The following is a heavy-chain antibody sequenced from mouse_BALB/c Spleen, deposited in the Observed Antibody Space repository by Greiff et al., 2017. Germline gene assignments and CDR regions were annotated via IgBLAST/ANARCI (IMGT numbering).Heavy chain of an antibody. J-gene: IGHJ4*01. V-gene: IGHV3-6*02. CDR2: ISYDGSN. CDR1: GYSITSGYY. CDR3: ARSGYLYAMDY. Sequence: EVKLEESGPGLVKPSQSLSLTCSVTGYSITSGYYWNWIRQFPGNQLEWMGYISYDGSNNYNPSLKNRISITRDTSKNQFFLKLNSVTTEDTATYYCARSGYLYAMDYWGQGTSVTVSS. D-gene: IGHD2-3*01.